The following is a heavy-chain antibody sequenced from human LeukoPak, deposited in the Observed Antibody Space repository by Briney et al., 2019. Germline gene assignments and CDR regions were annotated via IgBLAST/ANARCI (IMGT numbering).Heavy chain of an antibody. CDR1: GFTFSSYG. CDR2: ISGSGETT. J-gene: IGHJ4*02. CDR3: AKTHGYFDQ. Sequence: GGSLRLSCAASGFTFSSYGMTWLRQTPAKGLEWVSAISGSGETTYYSDSVKGRFTISRDNSKSTLFLQMNSLRVEDAAMYYCAKTHGYFDQWGQGTLVAVSS. D-gene: IGHD3-22*01. V-gene: IGHV3-23*01.